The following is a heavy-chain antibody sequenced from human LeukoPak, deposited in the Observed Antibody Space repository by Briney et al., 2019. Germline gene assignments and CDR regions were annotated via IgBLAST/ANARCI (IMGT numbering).Heavy chain of an antibody. V-gene: IGHV4-59*08. CDR2: VYDSGNT. Sequence: SETLSLTCTVSGGSISSSYWSWIRQPPGKGLEWIVSVYDSGNTKYNPSLESRVTMSVDTSKSQLSLKLTSVTAADAAVYYCARHHSSGWSIDYWGQGTLVTVSS. D-gene: IGHD6-19*01. CDR1: GGSISSSY. J-gene: IGHJ4*02. CDR3: ARHHSSGWSIDY.